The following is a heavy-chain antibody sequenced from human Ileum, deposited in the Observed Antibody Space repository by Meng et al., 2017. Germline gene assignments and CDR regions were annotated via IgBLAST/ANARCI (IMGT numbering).Heavy chain of an antibody. D-gene: IGHD3-3*02. J-gene: IGHJ4*03. CDR2: VYFTGYT. V-gene: IGHV4-39*01. CDR1: GGSISSGEYC. CDR3: ARHGHFTPDKYYFDS. Sequence: QVQLQESGPGLVKPSQTLSLSCSVSGGSISSGEYCWGLIRQPPGKGLEWIGSVYFTGYTYYSPSLMSRVTISVETSKNQFSLRLTSVTAADTGLYLCARHGHFTPDKYYFDSWGQGTLVTVSS.